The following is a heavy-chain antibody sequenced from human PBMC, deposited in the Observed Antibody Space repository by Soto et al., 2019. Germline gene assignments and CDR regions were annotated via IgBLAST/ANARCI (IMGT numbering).Heavy chain of an antibody. J-gene: IGHJ4*02. CDR2: VNPNSGNT. Sequence: ASVKVSCKASGYTFTSYDINWVRQATGQGLEWMGWVNPNSGNTGYAQKFQGRVTMTRNTSISTAYMELSSLRSEDTAVYYCARPRTGTLSIFDYWGQGTLVTVSS. CDR3: ARPRTGTLSIFDY. D-gene: IGHD1-1*01. V-gene: IGHV1-8*01. CDR1: GYTFTSYD.